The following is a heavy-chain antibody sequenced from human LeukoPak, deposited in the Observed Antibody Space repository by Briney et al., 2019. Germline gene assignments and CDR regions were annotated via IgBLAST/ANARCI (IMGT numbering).Heavy chain of an antibody. V-gene: IGHV4-34*01. Sequence: PSETLSLTCAVYGGSFSGYYWSWLRQPPGKGLEWIGEINHSGSTNYNPSLKSRVTISVDTSKNQLSLKLSSVTAADTAVYYCAAVGSGTGAFDYWGQGTLVTVSS. J-gene: IGHJ4*02. CDR3: AAVGSGTGAFDY. CDR1: GGSFSGYY. CDR2: INHSGST. D-gene: IGHD2-8*02.